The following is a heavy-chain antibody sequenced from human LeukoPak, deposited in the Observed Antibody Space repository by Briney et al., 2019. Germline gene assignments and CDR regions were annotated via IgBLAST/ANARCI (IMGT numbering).Heavy chain of an antibody. V-gene: IGHV3-9*01. CDR3: AKALYDSSGFDY. Sequence: GGSLRLSCAASGFTFDDYAMHWVRQAPGQGLEWVSGISWNSGSIGYADSVKGRFTISRDNAKNSLYLQMNSLRAEDTALYYCAKALYDSSGFDYWGQGTLVTVSS. D-gene: IGHD3-22*01. J-gene: IGHJ4*02. CDR1: GFTFDDYA. CDR2: ISWNSGSI.